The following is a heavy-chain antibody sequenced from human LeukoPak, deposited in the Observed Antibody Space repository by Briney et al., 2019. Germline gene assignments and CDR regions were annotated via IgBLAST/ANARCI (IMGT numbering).Heavy chain of an antibody. J-gene: IGHJ6*03. CDR1: GYTFTTYG. D-gene: IGHD3-22*01. V-gene: IGHV1-69*13. CDR3: ARGDSSGYRYYMDV. CDR2: IIPIFGTA. Sequence: GASVKVSCKASGYTFTTYGISWVRQAPGQGLEWMGGIIPIFGTANYAQKFQGRVTITADESTSTAYMELSSLRSEDTAVYYCARGDSSGYRYYMDVWGKGTTVTISS.